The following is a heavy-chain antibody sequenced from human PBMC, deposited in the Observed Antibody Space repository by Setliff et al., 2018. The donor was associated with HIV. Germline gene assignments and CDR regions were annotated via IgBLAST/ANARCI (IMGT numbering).Heavy chain of an antibody. J-gene: IGHJ4*02. Sequence: SETLSLTCTVSGDSINTHYWSWIRQPPGKGLEWIGCISHSGNTNFNPSLNSRVTISLDTSKNHFSLKLTSVTAADTAVYYCARGPTRFYFDYWGQGTLVTVSS. CDR3: ARGPTRFYFDY. V-gene: IGHV4-59*11. D-gene: IGHD1-1*01. CDR1: GDSINTHY. CDR2: ISHSGNT.